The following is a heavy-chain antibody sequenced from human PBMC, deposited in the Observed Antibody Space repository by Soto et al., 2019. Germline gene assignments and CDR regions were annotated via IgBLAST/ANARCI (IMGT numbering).Heavy chain of an antibody. V-gene: IGHV4-34*01. CDR2: INHSGST. CDR3: ARGYGRTFDY. Sequence: QVQLQQWGAGLLKPSETLSLTCAVYGGSFSGYYWNWIRQPPGKGLEWIGEINHSGSTSYNPSLKRRVTTSLDTSKNQFSLQLSSVAAADKAVYYCARGYGRTFDYWGQGTLVTVSS. D-gene: IGHD3-10*01. J-gene: IGHJ4*02. CDR1: GGSFSGYY.